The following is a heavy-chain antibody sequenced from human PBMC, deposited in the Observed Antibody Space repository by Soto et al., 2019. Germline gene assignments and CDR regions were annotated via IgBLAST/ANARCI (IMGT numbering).Heavy chain of an antibody. Sequence: PGGSLRLSCAASGFTFTSYTMNWVRQAPGKGLEWVSSISISSDYIYYADSMKGRVTISRDNAKNSLFLDMNSLTGEDKAVYYCARARVYATGPLDFWGQGTLVTVSS. J-gene: IGHJ4*02. V-gene: IGHV3-21*06. CDR2: ISISSDYI. CDR1: GFTFTSYT. CDR3: ARARVYATGPLDF. D-gene: IGHD6-13*01.